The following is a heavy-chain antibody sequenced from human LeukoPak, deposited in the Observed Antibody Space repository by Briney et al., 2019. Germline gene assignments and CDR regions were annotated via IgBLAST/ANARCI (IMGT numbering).Heavy chain of an antibody. D-gene: IGHD3-10*02. CDR2: INSISGGT. Sequence: ASVKVSCKASGYTFTGCYMHWVRQAPGQGLEWMGWINSISGGTHYAQKFQGRVTMTSDTSISTAYMELSRLRSDDTAVYYCASNPYVTFYSMDVWGRGTTVTVSS. CDR3: ASNPYVTFYSMDV. J-gene: IGHJ6*02. V-gene: IGHV1-2*02. CDR1: GYTFTGCY.